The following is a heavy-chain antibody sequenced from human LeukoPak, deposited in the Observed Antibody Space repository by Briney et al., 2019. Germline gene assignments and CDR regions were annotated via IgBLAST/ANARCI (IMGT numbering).Heavy chain of an antibody. J-gene: IGHJ4*02. CDR1: GGSFSGYY. V-gene: IGHV4-34*01. D-gene: IGHD3-16*01. Sequence: PSETLSLTCAVYGGSFSGYYWSWIRQPPGKGLEWIGEVNHSGSTNYNPSLKSRVTISVDTSKNQFSLKLSSVTAADTAVYYCASSLRWGQGTLVTVSS. CDR2: VNHSGST. CDR3: ASSLR.